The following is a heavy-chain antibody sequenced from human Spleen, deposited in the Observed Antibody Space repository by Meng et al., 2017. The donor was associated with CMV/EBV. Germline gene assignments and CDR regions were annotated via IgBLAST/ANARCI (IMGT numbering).Heavy chain of an antibody. Sequence: GGSLRLSCAASGFSFSTYGMHWVRQAPGKGLEWVAVIWYDGSNKYYADSLKGRFTISRDNSKNTLYLQMNSLRAEDTAVYYCAKDRGSCSSSSCYYFDNWGQGTLVTVSS. CDR3: AKDRGSCSSSSCYYFDN. J-gene: IGHJ4*02. CDR2: IWYDGSNK. V-gene: IGHV3-33*06. D-gene: IGHD2-2*01. CDR1: GFSFSTYG.